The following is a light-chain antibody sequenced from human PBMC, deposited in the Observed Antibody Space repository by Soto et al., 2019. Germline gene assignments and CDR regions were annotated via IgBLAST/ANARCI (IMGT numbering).Light chain of an antibody. CDR3: QQYNNWRRT. CDR1: QSVRSN. V-gene: IGKV3-15*01. J-gene: IGKJ1*01. CDR2: GAS. Sequence: EIVMTQSPATLSVSPGERATLSCRASQSVRSNLAWYQQKPGQAPRILIYGASTRETGIPARFSGSGSGTEFTLTISSLQSEDFAVYDCQQYNNWRRTFGQGTNVDIK.